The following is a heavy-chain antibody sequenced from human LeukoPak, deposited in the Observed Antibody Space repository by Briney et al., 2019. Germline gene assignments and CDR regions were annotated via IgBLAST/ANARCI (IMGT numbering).Heavy chain of an antibody. CDR1: GGSISSYY. CDR2: IYTSGST. V-gene: IGHV4-4*07. CDR3: ARGPMGYCTSTNCYNFDY. D-gene: IGHD2-2*02. J-gene: IGHJ4*02. Sequence: SETLSLTCTVSGGSISSYYWSWLRQPAGKGLEWIGRIYTSGSTNYTPSLKGRVTMSIDTSKNQFSLKLSSVTAADTAIYYCARGPMGYCTSTNCYNFDYWGQGTLVTVSS.